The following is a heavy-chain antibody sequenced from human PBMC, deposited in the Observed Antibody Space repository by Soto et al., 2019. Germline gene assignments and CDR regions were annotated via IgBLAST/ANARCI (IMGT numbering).Heavy chain of an antibody. Sequence: SETLSLTCTVSGGSISSYYWSWIRQPPGKGLEWIGYIYYSGSTNYNPSLKSRVTISVDTSKNQFSLKLSSVTAADTAVYYCARLTSPNTCLFDWFAPWGQGTLVTVSS. V-gene: IGHV4-59*08. J-gene: IGHJ5*02. CDR1: GGSISSYY. D-gene: IGHD3-16*01. CDR3: ARLTSPNTCLFDWFAP. CDR2: IYYSGST.